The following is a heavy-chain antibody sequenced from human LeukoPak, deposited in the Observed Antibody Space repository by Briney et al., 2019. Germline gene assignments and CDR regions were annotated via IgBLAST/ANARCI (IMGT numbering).Heavy chain of an antibody. D-gene: IGHD5-18*01. CDR3: ARDLFTAMGDVSYYYYGMDV. Sequence: GASVKVSCKASGYTFTSYYMHWVRQAPGQGLEWMGIINPSGGSTSYAQKFQGRVTMTRDTSTSTVCMELSSLRSEDTAVYYCARDLFTAMGDVSYYYYGMDVWGQGTTVTVSS. J-gene: IGHJ6*02. V-gene: IGHV1-46*01. CDR2: INPSGGST. CDR1: GYTFTSYY.